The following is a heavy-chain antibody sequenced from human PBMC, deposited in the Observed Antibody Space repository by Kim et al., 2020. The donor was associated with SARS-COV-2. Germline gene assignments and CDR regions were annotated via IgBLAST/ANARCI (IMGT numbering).Heavy chain of an antibody. V-gene: IGHV4-30-2*04. J-gene: IGHJ4*02. D-gene: IGHD2-21*01. CDR3: ARDIAVVSRFDY. Sequence: YNHPSLKRRVTISVDTPKNQFSLKLSSGTAADTAVYYCARDIAVVSRFDYWGQGTLGTVSS.